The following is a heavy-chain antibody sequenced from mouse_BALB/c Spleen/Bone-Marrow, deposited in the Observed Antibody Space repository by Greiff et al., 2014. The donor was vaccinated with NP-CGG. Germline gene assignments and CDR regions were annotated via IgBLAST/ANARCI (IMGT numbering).Heavy chain of an antibody. CDR2: IDPRTAST. Sequence: QVQLQQSGAELAKPGASVKMSCKVSDYTFTSYWIHWGKQRPGQGLEWIGYIDPRTASTEYSQKFKDKATLTAGKSSSTAYMQLSSLTSEDSAVYYCARYWDAYWGQGTLVTVSA. V-gene: IGHV1-7*01. CDR3: ARYWDAY. CDR1: DYTFTSYW. D-gene: IGHD4-1*01. J-gene: IGHJ3*01.